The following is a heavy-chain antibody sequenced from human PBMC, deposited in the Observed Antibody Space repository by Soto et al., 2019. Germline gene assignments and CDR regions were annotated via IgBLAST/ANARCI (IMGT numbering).Heavy chain of an antibody. CDR3: ARDVNDYGDLGLDY. CDR1: GFSFSIYA. D-gene: IGHD4-17*01. CDR2: IWYDGSNK. Sequence: GGSLRLSCAASGFSFSIYAMSWVRQAPGKGLEWVALIWYDGSNKNYADSVKGRFTISRENSKNTLYLQMDSLRVEDTAVYYCARDVNDYGDLGLDYWGQGTLVTVSS. V-gene: IGHV3-33*08. J-gene: IGHJ4*02.